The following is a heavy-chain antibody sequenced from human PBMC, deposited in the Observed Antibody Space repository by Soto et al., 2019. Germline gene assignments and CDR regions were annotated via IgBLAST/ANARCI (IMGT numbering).Heavy chain of an antibody. D-gene: IGHD2-21*02. Sequence: QVQLVESGGGVVQPGRSLRLSCVASGFSFSNLGMHWVRQAPGTGLEWVAIIWYDGSIQYYADSVKGRFTISRDNSKNTLYLQMNSLTAEDTAVYYCARDCGGDCRDFDYWGQGTLVTVSS. CDR3: ARDCGGDCRDFDY. V-gene: IGHV3-33*01. CDR1: GFSFSNLG. CDR2: IWYDGSIQ. J-gene: IGHJ4*02.